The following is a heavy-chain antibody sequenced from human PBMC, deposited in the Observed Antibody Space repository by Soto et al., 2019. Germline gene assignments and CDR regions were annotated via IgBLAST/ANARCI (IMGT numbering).Heavy chain of an antibody. Sequence: ASLKVSCKASGGTFSIYAISWVLQAPGQGLEWMGGIIPIFGTANYAQKFQGRVTITADESTSTAYMELSSLRSEDTAVYYCARDGFGDSRFSFFCGQGTLVPVSS. CDR1: GGTFSIYA. D-gene: IGHD3-10*01. V-gene: IGHV1-69*13. CDR3: ARDGFGDSRFSFF. CDR2: IIPIFGTA. J-gene: IGHJ1*01.